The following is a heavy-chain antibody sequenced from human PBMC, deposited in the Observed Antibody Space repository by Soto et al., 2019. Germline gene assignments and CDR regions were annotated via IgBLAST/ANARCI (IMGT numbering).Heavy chain of an antibody. CDR1: GASVSSNDW. D-gene: IGHD3-16*01. CDR3: AKIGWGRTVGSFDS. Sequence: QVLLQESGPGLVKPSGTLSLSCTVSGASVSSNDWWSWVRQPPGKGLEWIGEIYHSGSSNYNPSFKSRVSMSVDKSKNQFSLKLSSVTVADTAVYSCAKIGWGRTVGSFDSWGRGTLVTVSS. J-gene: IGHJ4*02. V-gene: IGHV4-4*02. CDR2: IYHSGSS.